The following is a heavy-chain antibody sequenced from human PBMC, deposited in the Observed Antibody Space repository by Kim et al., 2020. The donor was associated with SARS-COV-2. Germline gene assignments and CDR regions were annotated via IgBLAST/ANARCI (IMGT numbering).Heavy chain of an antibody. D-gene: IGHD3-10*01. CDR1: GFTFDDYA. V-gene: IGHV3-9*01. CDR2: ISWNSGSI. Sequence: GGSLRLSCAASGFTFDDYAMHWVRQASGKGLEWVSGISWNSGSIGHADSVKGRFTICRDNAKNSLYLQMNSLRAEDTALYYCAKGANGSGSYYHDYWGQGSLVTVSS. CDR3: AKGANGSGSYYHDY. J-gene: IGHJ4*02.